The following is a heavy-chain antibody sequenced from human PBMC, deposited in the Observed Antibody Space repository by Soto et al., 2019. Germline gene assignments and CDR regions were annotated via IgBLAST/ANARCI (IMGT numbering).Heavy chain of an antibody. CDR1: GGTFNRNT. Sequence: QVQLVQSGAEVKQSGSSVKVSCRASGGTFNRNTISWVRQAPGLGLEWMGGIIPMFRSPSYAQKFQGRVTIIADESTNTVYMEMSSLRSDDTAVYYCAREGGHNYGLGRGHPFDPWGQGTLVTVSS. J-gene: IGHJ5*02. CDR3: AREGGHNYGLGRGHPFDP. CDR2: IIPMFRSP. D-gene: IGHD4-17*01. V-gene: IGHV1-69*01.